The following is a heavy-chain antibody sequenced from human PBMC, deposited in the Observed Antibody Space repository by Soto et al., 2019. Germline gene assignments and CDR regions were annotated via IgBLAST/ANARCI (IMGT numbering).Heavy chain of an antibody. CDR2: VIPIFGTA. CDR3: ARVVGATLGNHFFS. J-gene: IGHJ1*01. Sequence: VQLVQSGAEVKKPGSSVKVSCTASGGSFTNYAISWVRQAPGHGLEWRGGVIPIFGTATYAQKFQGRIAISADESTTTSYMELSSLTSEDTAVYYCARVVGATLGNHFFSWGQGTPVNVSS. V-gene: IGHV1-69*01. CDR1: GGSFTNYA. D-gene: IGHD1-26*01.